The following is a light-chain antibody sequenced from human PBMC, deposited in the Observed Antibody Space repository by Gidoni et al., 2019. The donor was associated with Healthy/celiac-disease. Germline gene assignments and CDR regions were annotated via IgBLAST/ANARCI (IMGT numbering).Light chain of an antibody. Sequence: DIQMNQSPSTLSASVGDRVTITCRASPSISSWLAWYQQKPGKAPKLLLYKASSLESGVPSRVSGSGSGTEFTLTISSLQPDDFATYYCQQYNSYATFGGGTKVEIK. CDR3: QQYNSYAT. V-gene: IGKV1-5*03. J-gene: IGKJ4*01. CDR1: PSISSW. CDR2: KAS.